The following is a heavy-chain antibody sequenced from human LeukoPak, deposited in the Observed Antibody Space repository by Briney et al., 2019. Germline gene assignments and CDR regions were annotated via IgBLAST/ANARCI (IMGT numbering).Heavy chain of an antibody. Sequence: EALRLSCAASGFTFSSYSMNWVRQAPGKGLEWVSSISSSSSYIYYADSVKGRFTISRDNAKNSLYLQMNSLRAEDTAVYYCARQIWFGELSDGMDVWGQGTTVTVSS. V-gene: IGHV3-21*01. J-gene: IGHJ6*02. D-gene: IGHD3-10*01. CDR3: ARQIWFGELSDGMDV. CDR2: ISSSSSYI. CDR1: GFTFSSYS.